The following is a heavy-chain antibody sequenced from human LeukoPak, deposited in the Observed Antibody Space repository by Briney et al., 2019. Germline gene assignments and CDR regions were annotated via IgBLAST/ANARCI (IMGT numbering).Heavy chain of an antibody. CDR1: GFTFSSYA. J-gene: IGHJ6*02. CDR3: ARDYYGSGSYAALYYYYYGMDV. CDR2: ISYDGSNK. D-gene: IGHD3-10*01. V-gene: IGHV3-30-3*01. Sequence: GGSLRLSCAASGFTFSSYAMNWVRQAPGKGLEWVAVISYDGSNKYYADSVKGRFTISRDNSKNTLYLQMNSLRAEDTAVYYCARDYYGSGSYAALYYYYYGMDVWGQGTTVTVSS.